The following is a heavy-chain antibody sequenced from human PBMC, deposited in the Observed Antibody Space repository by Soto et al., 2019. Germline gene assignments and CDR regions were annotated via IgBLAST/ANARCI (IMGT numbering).Heavy chain of an antibody. V-gene: IGHV4-30-4*01. CDR1: GGSISSGDYY. D-gene: IGHD3-3*01. CDR3: ARLPYYDFWSGYARPYYYYGMDV. J-gene: IGHJ6*02. CDR2: IYYSGST. Sequence: SETLSLTCTVSGGSISSGDYYWSWIRQPPGKGLEWIGYIYYSGSTYYNPSLKSRVTISVDTSKNQFSLKLSSVTAADTAVYYCARLPYYDFWSGYARPYYYYGMDVWGQGTTVTVSS.